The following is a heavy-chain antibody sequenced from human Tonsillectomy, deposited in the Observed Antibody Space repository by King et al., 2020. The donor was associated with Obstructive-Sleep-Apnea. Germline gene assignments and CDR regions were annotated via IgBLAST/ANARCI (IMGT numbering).Heavy chain of an antibody. J-gene: IGHJ6*02. Sequence: QLVQSGGGVVQPGRSLRLSCAASGFTFSYYGMHWVRQAPGKGLEWVAIISYDGSDKYYADSVKGRFTISRDNSKNTLYLQMNSLRADDTAVYYCAKSDAGYHYYGMAVWGQGTTVTVSS. V-gene: IGHV3-30*18. D-gene: IGHD2-2*01. CDR3: AKSDAGYHYYGMAV. CDR1: GFTFSYYG. CDR2: ISYDGSDK.